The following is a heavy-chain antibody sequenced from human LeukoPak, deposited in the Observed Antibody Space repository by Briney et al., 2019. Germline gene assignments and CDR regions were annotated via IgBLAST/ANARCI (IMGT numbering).Heavy chain of an antibody. CDR3: AKGPYYNILTGFRGRILGFDY. Sequence: GWSLRLSCAASGFTFSSYGMHWVRQAPGKGLEWVAFIRYDGSNKYYADSVKGRFTISRDNSKNTLYLQMNSLRAEDTAVYYCAKGPYYNILTGFRGRILGFDYWGQGTLATVSS. J-gene: IGHJ4*02. D-gene: IGHD3-9*01. CDR1: GFTFSSYG. CDR2: IRYDGSNK. V-gene: IGHV3-30*02.